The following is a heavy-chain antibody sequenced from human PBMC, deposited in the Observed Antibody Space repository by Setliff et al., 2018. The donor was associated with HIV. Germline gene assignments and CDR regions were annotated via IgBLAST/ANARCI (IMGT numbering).Heavy chain of an antibody. V-gene: IGHV4-39*07. Sequence: PSETLSLTCTVSGGSISNSNYFWGWVRQPPGKGLEWIGTIYYTGSTYYNPSLKSRVTIFVDTSKSQFSLKLSSVTAADTAVYYCARVQMAYAAFDVWGQGTMVTVSS. CDR2: IYYTGST. CDR3: ARVQMAYAAFDV. CDR1: GGSISNSNYF. D-gene: IGHD4-17*01. J-gene: IGHJ3*01.